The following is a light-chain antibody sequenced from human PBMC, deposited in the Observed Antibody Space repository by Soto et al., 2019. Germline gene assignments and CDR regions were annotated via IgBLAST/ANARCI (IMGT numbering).Light chain of an antibody. CDR2: QAS. CDR3: QHHNSYPLA. Sequence: DIQMTQSPSTLSASVGDRVTITCRASQSINRWLAWYQQKPGKAPKLLIYQASTLISGVPSRFSGSESGTEFTLTISSLQPDDFATYYCQHHNSYPLAFGQGTKLEIK. J-gene: IGKJ1*01. V-gene: IGKV1-5*03. CDR1: QSINRW.